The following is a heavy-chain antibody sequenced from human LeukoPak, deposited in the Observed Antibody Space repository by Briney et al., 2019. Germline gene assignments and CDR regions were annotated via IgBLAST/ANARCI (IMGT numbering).Heavy chain of an antibody. D-gene: IGHD6-19*01. V-gene: IGHV4-39*07. CDR3: ARGSLNIVVAGTYDY. CDR1: GGSISSSSYY. CDR2: INHSGST. J-gene: IGHJ4*02. Sequence: SETLSLTCTVSGGSISSSSYYWGWIRQPPGKGLEWIGEINHSGSTNYNPSLKSRVTISVDTSKNQFSLKLSSVTAADTAVYYCARGSLNIVVAGTYDYWGQGSLVTVSS.